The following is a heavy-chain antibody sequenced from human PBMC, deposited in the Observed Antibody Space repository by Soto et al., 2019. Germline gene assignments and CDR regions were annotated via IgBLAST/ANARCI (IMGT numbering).Heavy chain of an antibody. J-gene: IGHJ4*01. V-gene: IGHV4-59*01. Sequence: PSETLSLTCTVSGAPITINYWSWIRQAPGKGLEWIGYIYYSGSTTYNPSLKSRVTMSADTSKDQFPLKLNSVTAADTAVYYCARDAGSPYDHWGPGILVTSPQ. D-gene: IGHD2-15*01. CDR1: GAPITINY. CDR2: IYYSGST. CDR3: ARDAGSPYDH.